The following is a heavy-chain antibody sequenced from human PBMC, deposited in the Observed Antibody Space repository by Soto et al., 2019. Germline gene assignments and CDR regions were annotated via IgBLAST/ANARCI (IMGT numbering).Heavy chain of an antibody. Sequence: ETLSLTCTVSGGSISSYYWSWIRQPPGKGLEWIGYIYHSGSTYYNPSLKSRVTISVDTSKNQFSLKLSSVTAADTAVYYCARSVDPWGQGTLVTVSS. CDR2: IYHSGST. CDR3: ARSVDP. V-gene: IGHV4-59*12. J-gene: IGHJ5*02. CDR1: GGSISSYY.